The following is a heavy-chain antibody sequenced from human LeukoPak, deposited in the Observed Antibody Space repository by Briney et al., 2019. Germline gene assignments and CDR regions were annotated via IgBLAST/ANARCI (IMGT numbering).Heavy chain of an antibody. J-gene: IGHJ4*02. CDR2: INPNSGGT. Sequence: ASVKVSCKASGYTFTSYGISWVRQAPGQGLEWMGWINPNSGGTNYAQEFQGRVTMTRDTSISTAYMELSRLRSDDTAAYYCARGPYCSSTSCYHLDYWGQGTLVTVSS. CDR3: ARGPYCSSTSCYHLDY. CDR1: GYTFTSYG. D-gene: IGHD2-2*01. V-gene: IGHV1-2*02.